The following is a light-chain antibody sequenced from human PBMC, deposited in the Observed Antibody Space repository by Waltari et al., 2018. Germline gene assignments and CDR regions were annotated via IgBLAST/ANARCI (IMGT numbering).Light chain of an antibody. V-gene: IGLV2-14*01. CDR2: EVS. Sequence: QSALTQPASVSGSPGQSITISCTGTSNDVGGYGYVSWYQQYPGKAPKLIIYEVSYRPSGISTRFSGSKSGNTASLTISGLQAEDEADYYCSSHTATVPHVFGTGTRVTVL. CDR3: SSHTATVPHV. J-gene: IGLJ1*01. CDR1: SNDVGGYGY.